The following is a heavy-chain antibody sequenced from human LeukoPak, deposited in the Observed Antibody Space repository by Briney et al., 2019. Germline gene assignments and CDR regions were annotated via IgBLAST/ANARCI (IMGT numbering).Heavy chain of an antibody. V-gene: IGHV3-21*01. CDR1: GFTFSTST. CDR2: ISSSNDYI. Sequence: GGSLRLSCAASGFTFSTSTMNWVRQAPGKGLEWVSSISSSNDYIYYADSVKGRFTISRDNAKNSLYLHMNSLRAEDTAVYYCVRIPNSAGFPNWFDPWGQGTLVTVSS. CDR3: VRIPNSAGFPNWFDP. D-gene: IGHD6-19*01. J-gene: IGHJ5*02.